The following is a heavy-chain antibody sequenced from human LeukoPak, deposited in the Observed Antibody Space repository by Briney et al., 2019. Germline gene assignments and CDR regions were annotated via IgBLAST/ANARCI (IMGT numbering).Heavy chain of an antibody. J-gene: IGHJ6*02. CDR2: ISGGSSYI. CDR3: ARGPNCSGGTCYSNYHYYGMDV. V-gene: IGHV3-21*01. CDR1: GFTFSSYR. Sequence: AGSLRLSCAASGFTFSSYRMDWVRQAPGKGLEWVASISGGSSYIFYADSMKGRFTISRDNAKNSLYLQMNSLRAEDTAVYYCARGPNCSGGTCYSNYHYYGMDVWGQGTTVTVSS. D-gene: IGHD2-15*01.